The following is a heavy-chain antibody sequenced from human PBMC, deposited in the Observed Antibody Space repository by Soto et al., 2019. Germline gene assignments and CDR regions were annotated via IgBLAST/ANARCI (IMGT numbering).Heavy chain of an antibody. CDR2: ISSSSSYI. J-gene: IGHJ4*02. CDR1: GFTFSSYS. CDR3: ARSRYCSSTSCYPDYDPSYDY. Sequence: GGSLRLSCAASGFTFSSYSMNWVRQDPGKGLEWVSSISSSSSYIYYADSVKGRFTISRDNAKNSLYLQMNSLRAEDPAVYYCARSRYCSSTSCYPDYDPSYDYWGQGTLVTVSS. V-gene: IGHV3-21*03. D-gene: IGHD2-2*01.